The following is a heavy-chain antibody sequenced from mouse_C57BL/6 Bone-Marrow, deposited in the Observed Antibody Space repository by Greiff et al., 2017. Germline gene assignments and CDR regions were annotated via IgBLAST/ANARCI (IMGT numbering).Heavy chain of an antibody. CDR1: GYTFTSYW. J-gene: IGHJ3*01. D-gene: IGHD2-3*01. CDR2: IDPSDSYT. CDR3: ARDCDGYYTWFAY. V-gene: IGHV1-69*01. Sequence: VQLQQPGAELVMPGASVKLSCKASGYTFTSYWMHWVKQRPGQGLEWIGEIDPSDSYTNYNQKFKGKSTLTVDKSSSTAYMQLSSLTSEDSAVYYCARDCDGYYTWFAYWGQGTLVTVSA.